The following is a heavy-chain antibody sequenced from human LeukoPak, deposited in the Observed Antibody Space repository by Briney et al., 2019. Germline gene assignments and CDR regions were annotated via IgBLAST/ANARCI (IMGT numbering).Heavy chain of an antibody. Sequence: SETLSLTCTVSGDSITSSYWSWFRQAPGKGLEWIGYIFYTGDTTFNPSLRSRVTISVDTSKNQFSLMLNSVTAADTAVYYCARSPNSGWDWGQGTLVTVSS. V-gene: IGHV4-59*12. CDR1: GDSITSSY. D-gene: IGHD6-19*01. J-gene: IGHJ4*02. CDR3: ARSPNSGWD. CDR2: IFYTGDT.